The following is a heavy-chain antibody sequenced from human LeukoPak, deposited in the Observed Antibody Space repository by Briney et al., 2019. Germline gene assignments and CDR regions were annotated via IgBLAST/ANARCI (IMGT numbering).Heavy chain of an antibody. J-gene: IGHJ4*02. CDR3: AKVHYTASFPGSFPGRNYFDS. D-gene: IGHD1-26*01. V-gene: IGHV3-23*01. CDR1: GVAFSGYA. Sequence: PGGSLRLSCTVSGVAFSGYAMSWGRQAPGKRPEWVSSIGARGDVTYSADSVKGRFTISRDNSKRTLFLQVNSLRAEDTAVYYCAKVHYTASFPGSFPGRNYFDSWGQGSLVTVSS. CDR2: IGARGDVT.